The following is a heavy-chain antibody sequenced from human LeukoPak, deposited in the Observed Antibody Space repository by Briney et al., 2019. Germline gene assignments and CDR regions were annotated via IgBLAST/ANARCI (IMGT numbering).Heavy chain of an antibody. CDR3: ARQQSRSGWSFDY. Sequence: SETLPLTCTVSGGSISSSSYYWGWIRQPPGKGLEWIGSIYYSGSTYYNPSLKSRVTISVDTSRNQFSLKLSSVTAADTAVYYCARQQSRSGWSFDYWGQGTLVTVSS. D-gene: IGHD6-19*01. V-gene: IGHV4-39*01. CDR1: GGSISSSSYY. J-gene: IGHJ4*02. CDR2: IYYSGST.